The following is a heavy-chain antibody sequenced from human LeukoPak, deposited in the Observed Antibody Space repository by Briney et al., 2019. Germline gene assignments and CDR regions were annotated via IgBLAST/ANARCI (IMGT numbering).Heavy chain of an antibody. Sequence: GRSLRLSCEASGFTFSSYAMHWVRQAPGKGLEWVAVISYDGSNKYYADSVKGRFTISRDNSKNTLYLQMNSLRAEDTAVYYCARGFYSIAVAGYFDLWGRGTLVTVSS. J-gene: IGHJ2*01. CDR3: ARGFYSIAVAGYFDL. D-gene: IGHD6-19*01. CDR1: GFTFSSYA. CDR2: ISYDGSNK. V-gene: IGHV3-30-3*01.